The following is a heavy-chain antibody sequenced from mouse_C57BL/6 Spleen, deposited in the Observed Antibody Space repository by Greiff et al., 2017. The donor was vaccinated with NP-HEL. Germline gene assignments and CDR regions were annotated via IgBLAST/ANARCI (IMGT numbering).Heavy chain of an antibody. CDR3: TRDRGSIHAMDY. V-gene: IGHV5-9-1*02. CDR2: ISSGGDYI. Sequence: EVMLVESGEGLVKPGGSLKLSCAASGFTFSSYAMSWVRQTPEKRLEWVAYISSGGDYIYYADTVKGRFTISSDNARNTLYLQMSSLKSEDTAMYYCTRDRGSIHAMDYWGQGTSVTVSS. CDR1: GFTFSSYA. J-gene: IGHJ4*01. D-gene: IGHD2-10*02.